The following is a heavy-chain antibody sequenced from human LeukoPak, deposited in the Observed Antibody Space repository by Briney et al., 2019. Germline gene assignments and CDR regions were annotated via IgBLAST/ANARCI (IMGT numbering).Heavy chain of an antibody. CDR2: IYYSGST. Sequence: SETLSLTCTVSGGSINSSPYFWGWIRQPPGKGLEWIASIYYSGSTYYNPSLKSRVTMSVDTSKNQFSLNLTSVTAADTAVYYCAREGKLTGYFGGLGFNYWGQGILVTVSS. J-gene: IGHJ4*02. CDR3: AREGKLTGYFGGLGFNY. V-gene: IGHV4-39*07. D-gene: IGHD6-19*01. CDR1: GGSINSSPYF.